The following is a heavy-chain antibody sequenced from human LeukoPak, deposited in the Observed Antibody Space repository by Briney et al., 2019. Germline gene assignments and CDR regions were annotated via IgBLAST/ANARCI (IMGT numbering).Heavy chain of an antibody. CDR1: GFTFSSYS. J-gene: IGHJ4*02. CDR3: ARLIPRSQTPAVAGTWDSY. CDR2: ISSSSSYI. Sequence: GGSLRLSCAASGFTFSSYSMNWVRQAPGKGLGWVSSISSSSSYIYYADSVKGRFTISRDNAKNSLYLQMNSLRAEDTAVYYCARLIPRSQTPAVAGTWDSYWGQGTLVTVSS. D-gene: IGHD6-19*01. V-gene: IGHV3-21*01.